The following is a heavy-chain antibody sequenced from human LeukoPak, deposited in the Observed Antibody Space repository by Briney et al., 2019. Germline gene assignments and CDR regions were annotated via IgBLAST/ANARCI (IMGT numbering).Heavy chain of an antibody. D-gene: IGHD4-17*01. CDR2: ISSSSSYI. Sequence: GGSLRLSCAASGFTFSSYSMNWVRQAPGKGLEWVSSISSSSSYIYYADSVKGRSTISRDNAKNSLYLQMNSLRAEDTAVYYCARDPGRYGDYFYFDYWGQGTLVTVSS. CDR1: GFTFSSYS. V-gene: IGHV3-21*01. J-gene: IGHJ4*02. CDR3: ARDPGRYGDYFYFDY.